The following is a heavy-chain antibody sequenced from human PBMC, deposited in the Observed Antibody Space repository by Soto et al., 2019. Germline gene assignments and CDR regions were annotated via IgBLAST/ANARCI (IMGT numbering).Heavy chain of an antibody. J-gene: IGHJ3*02. CDR1: GGSISSGDNY. V-gene: IGHV4-30-4*01. CDR3: ARVVVDVFDI. D-gene: IGHD2-15*01. Sequence: SETLSLTCTVSGGSISSGDNYWSWIRQPPGKGLEWIGYIYYSGSTYYNPSLQSRVTISVDTSKNRFSLKLSSVTAADTAVYYCARVVVDVFDIWGQGTMVTVSS. CDR2: IYYSGST.